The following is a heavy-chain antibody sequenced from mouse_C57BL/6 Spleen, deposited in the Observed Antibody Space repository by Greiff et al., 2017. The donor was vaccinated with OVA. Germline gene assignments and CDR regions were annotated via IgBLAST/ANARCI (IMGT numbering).Heavy chain of an antibody. CDR3: ASCTTVVASCDY. V-gene: IGHV1-85*01. CDR1: GYTFTSYE. J-gene: IGHJ2*01. Sequence: VKLQESGPELVKPGASVKLSCKASGYTFTSYEMHWVKQRPGQGLEWIGWIYPRDGSNKYNEKFKGKATLTVDTSSSTAYMELHSLTTEDSAVYFCASCTTVVASCDYWGQGTPLTVSA. D-gene: IGHD1-1*01. CDR2: IYPRDGSN.